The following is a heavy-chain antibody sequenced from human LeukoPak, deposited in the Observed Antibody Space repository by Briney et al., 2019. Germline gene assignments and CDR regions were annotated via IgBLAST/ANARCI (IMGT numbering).Heavy chain of an antibody. V-gene: IGHV4-59*01. CDR2: IYCSGSS. CDR1: GVSISSYC. Sequence: AETLSLTCTASGVSISSYCWSWIRQPPGKGLEWIGCIYCSGSSSYNPSLKSRVTRSVDTCENQFSLKLSHVTTADAAGYSWSRDSQACSGGSCYPYYYYYYMDVWGKGTTVTVSS. J-gene: IGHJ6*03. D-gene: IGHD2-15*01. CDR3: SRDSQACSGGSCYPYYYYYYMDV.